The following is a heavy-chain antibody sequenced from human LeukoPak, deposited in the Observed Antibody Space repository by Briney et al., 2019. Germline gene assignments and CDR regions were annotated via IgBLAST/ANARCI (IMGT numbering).Heavy chain of an antibody. CDR1: GFTFSDYY. CDR3: AKNPMVRGVIRNTLYYFDY. Sequence: GGSLRLSCAASGFTFSDYYMSWIRQAPGKGLEWVSAISGSGGSTYYADSVKGRFTISRDNSKNTLYLQMNSLRAEDTAVYYCAKNPMVRGVIRNTLYYFDYWGQGTLVTVSS. J-gene: IGHJ4*02. V-gene: IGHV3-23*01. D-gene: IGHD3-10*01. CDR2: ISGSGGST.